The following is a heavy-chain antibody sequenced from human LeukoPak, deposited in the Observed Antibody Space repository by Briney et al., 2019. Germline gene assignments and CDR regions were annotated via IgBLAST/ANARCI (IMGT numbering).Heavy chain of an antibody. CDR2: INPNSGGT. Sequence: ASVKVSCKASGYTFTYRYLHWVRQAPGQALEWMGWINPNSGGTNYAQKFQGWVTMTRDTSISTAYMELSRLRSDDTAVYYCAREGPLRYFDWLPGGGNWFDPWGQGTLVTVSS. J-gene: IGHJ5*02. V-gene: IGHV1-2*04. D-gene: IGHD3-9*01. CDR1: GYTFTYRY. CDR3: AREGPLRYFDWLPGGGNWFDP.